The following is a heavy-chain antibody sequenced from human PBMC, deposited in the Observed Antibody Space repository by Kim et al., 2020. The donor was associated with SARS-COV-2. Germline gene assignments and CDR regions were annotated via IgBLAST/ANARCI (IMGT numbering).Heavy chain of an antibody. J-gene: IGHJ4*02. V-gene: IGHV4-59*09. CDR3: ARGGSSGYYYG. D-gene: IGHD3-22*01. CDR2: T. Sequence: TNNNPSLKSRITTSVDTSKNQFSLKLSSGTAADTAVYYCARGGSSGYYYGWGQGTLVTVSS.